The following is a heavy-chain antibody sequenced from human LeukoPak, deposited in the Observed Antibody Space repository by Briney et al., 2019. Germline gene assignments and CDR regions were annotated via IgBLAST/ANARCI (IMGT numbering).Heavy chain of an antibody. Sequence: GGSLGLSCAASGFTFSSYAMSWVRQAPGKGLEWVSAISGSGGSTYYADSVKGRFTISRDNSKNTLYLQMNSLRAEDTAVYYCAKGGAAGKDYYYGMDVWGQGTTVTVSS. CDR3: AKGGAAGKDYYYGMDV. CDR1: GFTFSSYA. CDR2: ISGSGGST. D-gene: IGHD1-26*01. V-gene: IGHV3-23*01. J-gene: IGHJ6*02.